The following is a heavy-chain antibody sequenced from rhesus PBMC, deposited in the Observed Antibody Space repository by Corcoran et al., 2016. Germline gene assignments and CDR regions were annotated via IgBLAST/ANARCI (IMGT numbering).Heavy chain of an antibody. CDR2: IYGSGGST. CDR1: GGSISSSNW. J-gene: IGHJ4*01. D-gene: IGHD6-31*01. V-gene: IGHV4-93*01. CDR3: ARPWGIAAAGSDY. Sequence: QVQLQESGPAVVKPSETLSLTCAVSGGSISSSNWWSGIRQSPGKGLEWIGGIYGSGGSTEYNPSLKSRVTISKDTAKNQFSLKLSFVTAADTAVYYCARPWGIAAAGSDYWGQGVLVTVSS.